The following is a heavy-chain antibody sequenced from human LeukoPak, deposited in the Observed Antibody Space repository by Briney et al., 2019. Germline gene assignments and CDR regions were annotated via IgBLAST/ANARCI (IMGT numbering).Heavy chain of an antibody. CDR2: INTNTGNP. D-gene: IGHD3-22*01. Sequence: GASVKVSCKASGYTFTSYAMNWVRQAPGQGLEWMGWINTNTGNPTYAQGFTGRFVFSLDTSVSTAYLQISSLKAEDTAVYYCARKYYDSRDNWFDPWGQGTLVTVSS. J-gene: IGHJ5*02. CDR3: ARKYYDSRDNWFDP. V-gene: IGHV7-4-1*02. CDR1: GYTFTSYA.